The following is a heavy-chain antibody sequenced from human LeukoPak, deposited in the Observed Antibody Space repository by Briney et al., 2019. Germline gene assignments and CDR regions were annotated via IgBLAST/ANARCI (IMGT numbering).Heavy chain of an antibody. CDR1: GGSISSSSYY. Sequence: SETLSLTCTVSGGSISSSSYYWGWIRQPPGKGLEWIGSIYYSGSTYYNPSLKSRVTISVDTSKNQLSLKLSSVTAADTAVYYCARRRVDVVAATEYNWFDPWGQGTLVTVSS. CDR2: IYYSGST. J-gene: IGHJ5*02. V-gene: IGHV4-39*01. D-gene: IGHD6-19*01. CDR3: ARRRVDVVAATEYNWFDP.